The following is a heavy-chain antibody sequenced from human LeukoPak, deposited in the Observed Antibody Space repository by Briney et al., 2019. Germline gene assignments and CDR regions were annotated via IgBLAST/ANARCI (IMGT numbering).Heavy chain of an antibody. Sequence: SETLSLTCTVSGGSISSYYWSWIRQPPGEGLEWIGYIYYRGSTNYNPSLKSRVTISVDTSKNQFSLKLSSVTAADTAVYYCARGDTYYYGSREAYFDYWGQGTLVTVSS. V-gene: IGHV4-59*08. J-gene: IGHJ4*02. CDR3: ARGDTYYYGSREAYFDY. CDR2: IYYRGST. D-gene: IGHD3-10*01. CDR1: GGSISSYY.